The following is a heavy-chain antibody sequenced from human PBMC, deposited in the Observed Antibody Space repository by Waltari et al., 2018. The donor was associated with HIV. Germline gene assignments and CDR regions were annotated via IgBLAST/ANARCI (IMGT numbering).Heavy chain of an antibody. V-gene: IGHV1-8*01. CDR1: GFTFTRLA. CDR3: ARGQNWGASYWYFDL. J-gene: IGHJ2*01. Sequence: QVQLVQSGAEVKTPAPSVQGAGKASGFTFTRLALSWVRKAAGHGLEWMGWMSPNSGNTGYAQKFQGRITMTRDTPTGTAYMELSSLRSEDTAVYYCARGQNWGASYWYFDLWGRGTLVTVSS. CDR2: MSPNSGNT. D-gene: IGHD7-27*01.